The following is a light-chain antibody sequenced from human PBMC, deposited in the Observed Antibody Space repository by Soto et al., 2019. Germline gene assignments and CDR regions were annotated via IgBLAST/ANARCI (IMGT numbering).Light chain of an antibody. J-gene: IGKJ2*01. V-gene: IGKV4-1*01. CDR3: QYYCGTPYT. CDR1: QSILYSSNNKNY. CDR2: WAS. Sequence: DIVMTQSPDSLAVSLGERATINCKSSQSILYSSNNKNYLAWYQQKPGQPPKLLIYWASTRESGVPDRFSGSGSGTDFTISISSVQAEDVAVYYCQYYCGTPYTFGQGTKLEIK.